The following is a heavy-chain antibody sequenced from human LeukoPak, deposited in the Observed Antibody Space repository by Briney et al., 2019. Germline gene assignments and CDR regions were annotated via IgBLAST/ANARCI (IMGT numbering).Heavy chain of an antibody. D-gene: IGHD3-22*01. CDR2: INPNSGGT. CDR3: ARARKATMIVVGFDP. CDR1: GYTFTGYY. J-gene: IGHJ5*02. V-gene: IGHV1-2*02. Sequence: GASVKVSCKASGYTFTGYYIHWVRQAPAKGLERVGRINPNSGGTNYAQKFQGRVTMTRDTSISTAYMELSRLRSDDTAVYYCARARKATMIVVGFDPWGQGTLVTVSS.